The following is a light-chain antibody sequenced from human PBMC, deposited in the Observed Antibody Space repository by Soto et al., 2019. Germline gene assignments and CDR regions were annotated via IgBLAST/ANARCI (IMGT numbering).Light chain of an antibody. V-gene: IGKV3-15*01. CDR3: QQYNNWRT. CDR2: GAS. J-gene: IGKJ2*02. CDR1: QSVSDN. Sequence: EIVMTQSPATLSVSPGERATLSCRASQSVSDNLAWYQQKPGQAPRLLIYGASTRATGIPARFSGSGSGTVFTLTISSLQSEDFAVYYCQQYNNWRTFGQGTKLEI.